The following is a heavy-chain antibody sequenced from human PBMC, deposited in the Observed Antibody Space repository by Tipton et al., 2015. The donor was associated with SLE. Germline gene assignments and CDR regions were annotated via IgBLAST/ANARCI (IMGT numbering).Heavy chain of an antibody. J-gene: IGHJ4*02. CDR2: IYYSGST. CDR3: ARAGRYGSGSYGY. D-gene: IGHD3-10*01. Sequence: TLSLTCTVSGGSISSYYWSWIRQPPGKGLEWIGYIYYSGSTNHNPSLKSRVTISVDTSKNQFSLKLSSVTAAGTAVYYCARAGRYGSGSYGYWGQGTLVTVSP. V-gene: IGHV4-59*01. CDR1: GGSISSYY.